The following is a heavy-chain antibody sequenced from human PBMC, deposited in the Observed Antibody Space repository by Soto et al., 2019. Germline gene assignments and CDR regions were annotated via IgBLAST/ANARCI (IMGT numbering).Heavy chain of an antibody. Sequence: QLHLVQSGAVVKKPGASVTVSCSASGYPVTAYYMHWVRQAPGRGLEWMGGINPATGAAKYTQTFQGRVTMTRDTSQGKGLKEPRGLTSWEPARFYLGGGGGVGVAGSAAFDMWGQGTLVTVSS. CDR1: GYPVTAYY. J-gene: IGHJ3*02. CDR3: GGGGGVGVAGSAAFDM. CDR2: INPATGAA. V-gene: IGHV1-2*02. D-gene: IGHD3-3*01.